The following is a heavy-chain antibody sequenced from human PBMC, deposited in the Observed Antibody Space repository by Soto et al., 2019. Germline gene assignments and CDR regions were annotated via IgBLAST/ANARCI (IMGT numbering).Heavy chain of an antibody. J-gene: IGHJ4*02. D-gene: IGHD1-1*01. CDR1: GYTFTSYD. Sequence: ASVKVSCKASGYTFTSYDINWVRQATGQGLEYLGWMNPNSGNTGYVQKFQGRVTMTRNTSTSTAYMELRSLRSDDTAVYYCARDGLEGSYYAYWGQGTLVTVS. V-gene: IGHV1-8*01. CDR3: ARDGLEGSYYAY. CDR2: MNPNSGNT.